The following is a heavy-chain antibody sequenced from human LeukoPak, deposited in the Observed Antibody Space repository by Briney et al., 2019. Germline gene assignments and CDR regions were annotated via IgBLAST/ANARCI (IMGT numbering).Heavy chain of an antibody. J-gene: IGHJ4*01. Sequence: GGSLRLACAASGFAFSTYWMTSVRQAPGRGLECVANIKLDGSEVHYVDSLKDRFTIYRDNARNSLYLQMNSLRAEDTAVYYCASGRHDFVHWGHGTLVTVSS. CDR2: IKLDGSEV. V-gene: IGHV3-7*01. CDR3: ASGRHDFVH. D-gene: IGHD3-16*01. CDR1: GFAFSTYW.